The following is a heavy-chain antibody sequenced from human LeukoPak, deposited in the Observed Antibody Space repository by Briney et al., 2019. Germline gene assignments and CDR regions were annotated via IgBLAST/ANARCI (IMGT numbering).Heavy chain of an antibody. J-gene: IGHJ4*02. CDR2: ISSSSGYI. Sequence: GGSLRLSCAASGFTFSSYSMNWVRQAPGKGLGWVSSISSSSGYIYYADSVKGRFTISRDNAKNSLYLQMNSLRAEDTAVYYCARVGAFGVVIPSSFDYWGQGTLVTVSS. CDR3: ARVGAFGVVIPSSFDY. D-gene: IGHD3-3*01. CDR1: GFTFSSYS. V-gene: IGHV3-21*01.